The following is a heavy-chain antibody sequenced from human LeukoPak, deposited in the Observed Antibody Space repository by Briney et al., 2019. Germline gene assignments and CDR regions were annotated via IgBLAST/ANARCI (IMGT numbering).Heavy chain of an antibody. Sequence: PGGSARLSCAASGFTFSSYDIHWLRQAPGKGLEWVAFIRYDGSNKKYADSVRGRFTISRDNSKNTLYLQMNSLRAEDTAVYCAKGSKAVLFTRDHYMDVWGKGTTVTISS. CDR1: GFTFSSYD. CDR3: AKGSKAVLFTRDHYMDV. D-gene: IGHD6-19*01. V-gene: IGHV3-30*02. J-gene: IGHJ6*03. CDR2: IRYDGSNK.